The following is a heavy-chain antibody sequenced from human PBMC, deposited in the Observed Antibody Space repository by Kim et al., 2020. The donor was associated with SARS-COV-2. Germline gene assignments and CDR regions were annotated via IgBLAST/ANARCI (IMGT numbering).Heavy chain of an antibody. V-gene: IGHV4-39*01. CDR2: IYYSGST. D-gene: IGHD3-10*01. CDR3: ARTPMVRGVIPIF. CDR1: GGSISSSSYY. Sequence: SETLSLTCTVSGGSISSSSYYWGWIRQPPGKGLEWIGSIYYSGSTYYNPSLKSRVTISVDTSKNQFSLKLSSVTAADTAVNYCARTPMVRGVIPIFWGQG. J-gene: IGHJ1*01.